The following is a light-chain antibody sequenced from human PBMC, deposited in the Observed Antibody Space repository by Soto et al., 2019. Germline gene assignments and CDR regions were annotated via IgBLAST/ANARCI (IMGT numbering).Light chain of an antibody. CDR2: EVS. CDR3: ASYTSTYTYV. Sequence: QSALTQPASVSGSPGQSITISCTGTGSDVGGYEYVSWYQQHPGKVPKLMIYEVSDRPSGVSTRFSGSKSGNTASLTISGLQAEDEADYYCASYTSTYTYVLGSGTKVTVL. CDR1: GSDVGGYEY. V-gene: IGLV2-14*01. J-gene: IGLJ1*01.